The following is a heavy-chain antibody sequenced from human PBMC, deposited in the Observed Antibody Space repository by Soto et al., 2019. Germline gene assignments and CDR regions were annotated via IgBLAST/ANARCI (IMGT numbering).Heavy chain of an antibody. Sequence: GGSLRLSCAASGFTFSTNAMSWVRQAPGKGLEWVSLISGGGGTTYYADSVKGRFTISRDTSNGIAYLQMNSLNIEDSAVYYCSGAESPDTAYFSLYWGQGTPVTVSS. CDR2: ISGGGGTT. CDR1: GFTFSTNA. D-gene: IGHD1-26*01. V-gene: IGHV3-23*01. J-gene: IGHJ4*02. CDR3: SGAESPDTAYFSLY.